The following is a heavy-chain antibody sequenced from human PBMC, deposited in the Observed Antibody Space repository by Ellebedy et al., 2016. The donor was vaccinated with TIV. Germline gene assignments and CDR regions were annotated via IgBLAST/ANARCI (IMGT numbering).Heavy chain of an antibody. Sequence: AASVKVSCKASGYTFTSYGINWVRQAPGQGLEWVGWISSYKGNTHYAPKFQGRVTMTIDTSTNTVYLELRSLRSDDTAVYYCARFLIQHPVEGMDVWGPGTTVTVTS. CDR2: ISSYKGNT. D-gene: IGHD5-18*01. V-gene: IGHV1-18*01. CDR1: GYTFTSYG. CDR3: ARFLIQHPVEGMDV. J-gene: IGHJ6*02.